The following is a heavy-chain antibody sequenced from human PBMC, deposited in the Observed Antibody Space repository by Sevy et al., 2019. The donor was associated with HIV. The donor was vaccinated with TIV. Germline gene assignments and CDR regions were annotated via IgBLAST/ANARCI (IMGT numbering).Heavy chain of an antibody. V-gene: IGHV1-69*13. CDR1: GGTFSSYA. J-gene: IGHJ6*02. CDR3: ARDPEGYYGSGSYRDYYYGMDV. CDR2: IIPIFGTA. D-gene: IGHD3-10*01. Sequence: ASVKVSCKASGGTFSSYAISWVRQAPGQGLAWMGGIIPIFGTANYAQKFQGRVTITADESTSTAYMELSSLRSEDTAVYYCARDPEGYYGSGSYRDYYYGMDVWGQGTTVTVSS.